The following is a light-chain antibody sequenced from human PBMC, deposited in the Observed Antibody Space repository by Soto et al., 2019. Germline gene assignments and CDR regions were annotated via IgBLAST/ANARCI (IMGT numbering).Light chain of an antibody. CDR3: SSYTSSSAVV. CDR1: SSDVGGYDS. V-gene: IGLV2-14*01. CDR2: DVS. Sequence: QSVLTQPASVSGSPGPSITISCTGTSSDVGGYDSVSWFQQHPGKAPKLMIYDVSNRPSGVSNRFSGSKSGNTASLTISGLQAEDEADYYCSSYTSSSAVVFGGGTKLTVL. J-gene: IGLJ2*01.